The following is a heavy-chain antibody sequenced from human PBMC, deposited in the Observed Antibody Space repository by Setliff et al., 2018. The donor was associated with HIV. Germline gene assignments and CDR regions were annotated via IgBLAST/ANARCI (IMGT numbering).Heavy chain of an antibody. CDR1: GFPFNSYG. D-gene: IGHD3-3*01. V-gene: IGHV3-33*08. J-gene: IGHJ3*02. Sequence: GGSLRLSCAASGFPFNSYGMHWVRQAPGKGLEWLAVIWYDGSNIKYADSVKGRFTISRDNSKKTVYLQMTSLRVEDTAVYYCARRRTPTASGPDALDIGGQGTMVTV. CDR3: ARRRTPTASGPDALDI. CDR2: IWYDGSNI.